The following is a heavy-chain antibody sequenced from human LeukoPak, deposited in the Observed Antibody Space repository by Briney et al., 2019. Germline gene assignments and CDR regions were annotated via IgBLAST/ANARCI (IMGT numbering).Heavy chain of an antibody. D-gene: IGHD3-3*01. V-gene: IGHV4-39*01. CDR1: GGSISSSSYY. CDR2: IYYSGST. Sequence: SETLSLTCTVSGGSISSSSYYWGWIRQPPGKGLEWFGSIYYSGSTYYNPSLKSRVTISVDTSKNQFSLKLSSVTAADTAVYYCARGTIFGVVIPYWYFDLWGRGTLVTVSS. J-gene: IGHJ2*01. CDR3: ARGTIFGVVIPYWYFDL.